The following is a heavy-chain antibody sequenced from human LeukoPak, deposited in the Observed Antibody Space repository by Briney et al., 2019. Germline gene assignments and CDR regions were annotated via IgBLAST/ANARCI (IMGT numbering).Heavy chain of an antibody. J-gene: IGHJ4*02. CDR1: GYSFTSYW. V-gene: IGHV5-51*01. D-gene: IGHD4/OR15-4a*01. CDR3: ARPTYGGNVPDY. CDR2: IYPGDSDT. Sequence: KGSCKGSGYSFTSYWIGWVRQMPGKGLEWMGIIYPGDSDTRYSPSCQGQVTISADKSISTAYLQSSSLKASDTAMYYCARPTYGGNVPDYWGQGTLVTASS.